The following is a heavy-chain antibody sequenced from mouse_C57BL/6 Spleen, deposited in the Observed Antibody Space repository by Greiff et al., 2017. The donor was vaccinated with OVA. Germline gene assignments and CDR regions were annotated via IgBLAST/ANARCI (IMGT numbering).Heavy chain of an antibody. V-gene: IGHV2-2*01. CDR3: AGYYYGSSGFAY. Sequence: QVQLQQSGPGLVQPSQSLSITCTVSGFSFTSYGVHWVRQSPGKGLEWLGVIWSGGSTDYNAAFISRLSISKDNSKSQVFFKMNSLQADDTAIYYCAGYYYGSSGFAYWGQGTLVTVSA. CDR1: GFSFTSYG. CDR2: IWSGGST. D-gene: IGHD1-1*01. J-gene: IGHJ3*01.